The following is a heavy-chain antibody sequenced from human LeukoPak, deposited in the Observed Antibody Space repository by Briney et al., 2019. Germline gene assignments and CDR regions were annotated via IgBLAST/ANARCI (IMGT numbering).Heavy chain of an antibody. V-gene: IGHV4-30-4*01. CDR1: DGSISSGDYY. D-gene: IGHD3-22*01. CDR2: IYYSGST. CDR3: ARALSGSDFDY. J-gene: IGHJ4*02. Sequence: SETLSLTCTVSDGSISSGDYYWSWIRQPPGKGLEWIGYIYYSGSTYYNPSLKSRVTISVDTSKNQFSLKLSSVTAADTAVYYCARALSGSDFDYWGQGTLVTVSS.